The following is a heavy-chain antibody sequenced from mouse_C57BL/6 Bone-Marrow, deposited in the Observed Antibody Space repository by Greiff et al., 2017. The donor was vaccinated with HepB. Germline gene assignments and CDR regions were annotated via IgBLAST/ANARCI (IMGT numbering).Heavy chain of an antibody. J-gene: IGHJ1*03. Sequence: EVKLVESGGGLVKPGGSLKLSCAASGFTFSDSGMNWVRQAPEKGLEWVAYISSGSSTIYYADTVKGRFTLSRDNAKNTLFLQMTSLRSEDTAMYYCARDGSSPYWYFDVWGTGTTVTVSS. CDR3: ARDGSSPYWYFDV. CDR1: GFTFSDSG. D-gene: IGHD1-1*01. V-gene: IGHV5-17*01. CDR2: ISSGSSTI.